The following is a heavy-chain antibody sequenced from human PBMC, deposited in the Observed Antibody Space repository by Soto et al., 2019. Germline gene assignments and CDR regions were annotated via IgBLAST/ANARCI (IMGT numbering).Heavy chain of an antibody. V-gene: IGHV3-30*18. CDR1: GFTCSSCG. CDR3: AKGTIFVVVITHFDS. D-gene: IGHD3-3*01. Sequence: QGHLVESWGGVVQPGRSLRLCCAASGFTCSSCGVHWVRQAPGKGLSLVAVISYDGSNKYYADSVRGRFTISRDHSKNTMYLQMHSLRAKATALYYCAKGTIFVVVITHFDSWGQGTLLTVSS. CDR2: ISYDGSNK. J-gene: IGHJ4*02.